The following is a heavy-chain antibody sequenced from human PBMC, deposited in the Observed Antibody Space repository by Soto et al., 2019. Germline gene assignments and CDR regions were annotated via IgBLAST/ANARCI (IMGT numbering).Heavy chain of an antibody. CDR3: ARGSGGHDFWSGYNLNWFDP. V-gene: IGHV4-4*02. D-gene: IGHD3-3*01. J-gene: IGHJ5*02. CDR1: GGSISSSNW. Sequence: SETLSLTCAVSGGSISSSNWWSWVRQPPGKGLEWIGEIYHSGSTYYNPSLKSRVTISVDTSKNQLSLKLSSVTAADTAVYYCARGSGGHDFWSGYNLNWFDPWGQGTLVTVSS. CDR2: IYHSGST.